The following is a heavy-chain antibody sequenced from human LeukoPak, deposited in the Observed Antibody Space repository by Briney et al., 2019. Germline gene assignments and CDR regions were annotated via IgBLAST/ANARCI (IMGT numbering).Heavy chain of an antibody. D-gene: IGHD6-6*01. J-gene: IGHJ4*02. V-gene: IGHV4-4*07. CDR1: GGSITSYY. CDR2: IHTSGST. Sequence: SETLSLTCTVSGGSITSYYWSYIRQPAGKGLEWIGRIHTSGSTNYNPSLKSRVTMSVDTSKNQFSLKLSSVTATDTAIYYCAREFSGTSIAARVFDSWGQGTLVTVSS. CDR3: AREFSGTSIAARVFDS.